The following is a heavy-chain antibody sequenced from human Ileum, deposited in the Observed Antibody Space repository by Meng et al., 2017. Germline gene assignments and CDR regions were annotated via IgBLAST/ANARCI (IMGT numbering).Heavy chain of an antibody. Sequence: GESLKISCAASGFTFSSLVMHWVRQAPGKGLEWVAVIWFDGSNTYYADSVKGRFTISRDNSKNTLYLQMNSLRAEDTAVYYCAREFGNYFDYWGQGSLVTVSS. CDR1: GFTFSSLV. V-gene: IGHV3-33*01. J-gene: IGHJ4*02. CDR2: IWFDGSNT. D-gene: IGHD3-10*01. CDR3: AREFGNYFDY.